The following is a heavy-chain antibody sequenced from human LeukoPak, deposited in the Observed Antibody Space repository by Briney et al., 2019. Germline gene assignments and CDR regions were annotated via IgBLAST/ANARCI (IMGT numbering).Heavy chain of an antibody. CDR1: GGSINSHY. CDR3: VRRDNTGWNYFDH. D-gene: IGHD6-19*01. Sequence: PSETLSLTCTVSGGSINSHYWSWIRQPPGKGLQWIGDIYYSERTNYNPSLRSRVTIPVDTSKNQLSLKLTSVLAADTAMYYCVRRDNTGWNYFDHWGQGILVTVSS. V-gene: IGHV4-59*08. CDR2: IYYSERT. J-gene: IGHJ4*02.